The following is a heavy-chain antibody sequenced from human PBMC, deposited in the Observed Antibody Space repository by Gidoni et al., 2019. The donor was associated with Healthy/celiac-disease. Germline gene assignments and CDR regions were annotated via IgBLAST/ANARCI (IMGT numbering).Heavy chain of an antibody. V-gene: IGHV1-69*01. Sequence: QVQLVQSGAEVKKPGSSVKVSCKASDAPFRSYAIRWVQQAPGKGLEWMGGIIPIFGTANYAQKFQGRVTITADESTSTAYMELSSLRSEDTAVYYCARGEYSSSYPYYYYYGMDVWGQGTTVTVSS. CDR3: ARGEYSSSYPYYYYYGMDV. D-gene: IGHD6-6*01. CDR1: DAPFRSYA. J-gene: IGHJ6*02. CDR2: IIPIFGTA.